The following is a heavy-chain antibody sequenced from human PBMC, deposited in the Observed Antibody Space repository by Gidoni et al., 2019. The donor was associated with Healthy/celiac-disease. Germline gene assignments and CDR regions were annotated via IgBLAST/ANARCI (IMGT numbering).Heavy chain of an antibody. J-gene: IGHJ5*02. Sequence: QVQLQQWGAGLLKPSETLSLTCAVYGGSFSGYYWSWIRQPPGKGLEWFGEINHSGSTNYNPSLKSRVTISVDTSKNQFSLKLSSVTAADTAVYYCARGLGGFDIVVVVAATRGWFDPWGQGTLVTVSS. V-gene: IGHV4-34*01. CDR2: INHSGST. CDR1: GGSFSGYY. CDR3: ARGLGGFDIVVVVAATRGWFDP. D-gene: IGHD2-15*01.